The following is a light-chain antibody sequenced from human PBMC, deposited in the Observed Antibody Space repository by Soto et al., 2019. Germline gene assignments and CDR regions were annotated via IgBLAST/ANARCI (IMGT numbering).Light chain of an antibody. CDR3: QQYGSSRAIT. J-gene: IGKJ5*01. Sequence: EIVWTQYQRTMSLSPGERATVSCRASQSVSSAYLAWYQQKPGQAPRLLIYDVSSRATGIPDRFSGSGSGTDFTLTVSRLEPEDFAVYYCQQYGSSRAITFGQGTRLEIK. V-gene: IGKV3-20*01. CDR1: QSVSSAY. CDR2: DVS.